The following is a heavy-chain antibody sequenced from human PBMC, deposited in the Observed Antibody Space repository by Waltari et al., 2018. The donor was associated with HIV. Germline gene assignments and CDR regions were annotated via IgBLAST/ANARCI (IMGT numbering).Heavy chain of an antibody. Sequence: HVQLQESGPGLVKASQSLSLTCNVSGGSISSGDYYWSWIRQTPGRGLEWLGHIHYSGNTYYNPYRRSRLSISLGGSTSHFSLRLTSVTAADTAGYYCARGNTMVRGGRDYFYYYGLDVWGQGTTVTVSS. D-gene: IGHD3-10*01. CDR1: GGSISSGDYY. CDR3: ARGNTMVRGGRDYFYYYGLDV. CDR2: IHYSGNT. V-gene: IGHV4-30-4*01. J-gene: IGHJ6*02.